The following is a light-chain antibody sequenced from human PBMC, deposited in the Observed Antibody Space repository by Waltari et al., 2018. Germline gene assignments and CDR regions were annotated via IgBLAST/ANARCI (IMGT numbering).Light chain of an antibody. J-gene: IGLJ1*01. CDR2: GRN. Sequence: SSELTQDPTVSVALGQTVRITCQGDSLRSYYANWYQQRPGQAPVLVVYGRNNRPAGTPDRFSGSRSGTTASLTITGAQAEDEADYYCNSRDRSGYVFGIGTKVTVL. CDR3: NSRDRSGYV. V-gene: IGLV3-19*01. CDR1: SLRSYY.